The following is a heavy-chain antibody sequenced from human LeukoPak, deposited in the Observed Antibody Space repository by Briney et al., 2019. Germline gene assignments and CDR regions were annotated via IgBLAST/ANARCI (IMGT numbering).Heavy chain of an antibody. Sequence: GESLRISCKGFRYSLSTYWIGWVRQPPGRGLEWMGIIHPGDYTTQYTSSFQGQVTISVDKSTGTAYLQWNSLKASDTAMYYCASRDYGSTWSDLWGQGTLVTVPS. D-gene: IGHD4/OR15-4a*01. CDR3: ASRDYGSTWSDL. J-gene: IGHJ5*02. V-gene: IGHV5-51*01. CDR1: RYSLSTYW. CDR2: IHPGDYTT.